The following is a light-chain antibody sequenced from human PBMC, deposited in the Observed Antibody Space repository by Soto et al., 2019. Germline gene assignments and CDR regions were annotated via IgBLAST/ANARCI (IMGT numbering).Light chain of an antibody. J-gene: IGLJ3*02. CDR3: ASWDDSLNGWV. CDR1: SSNIGSNP. Sequence: QAVVIQPPSASGTPGQRVAISCSGSSSNIGSNPVNWYQQVPGTAPKLLIYTNVQRPSGVPDRFSGSKSGTSASLAITGLQSEDEADYYCASWDDSLNGWVFGGGTKVTVL. V-gene: IGLV1-44*01. CDR2: TNV.